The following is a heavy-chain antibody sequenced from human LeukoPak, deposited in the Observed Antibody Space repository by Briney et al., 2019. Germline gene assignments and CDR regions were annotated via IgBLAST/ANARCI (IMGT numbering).Heavy chain of an antibody. Sequence: GASVKVSCKASGYTFTSYGISWVRQAPGQRLEWMGWINAGNGNTKYSQKFQGRVTMTRDTSTSTVYMELSSLRSEDTAVYYCATYYGGNYYYYGMDVWGQGTTVTVSS. D-gene: IGHD4-23*01. CDR1: GYTFTSYG. V-gene: IGHV1-18*01. CDR3: ATYYGGNYYYYGMDV. CDR2: INAGNGNT. J-gene: IGHJ6*02.